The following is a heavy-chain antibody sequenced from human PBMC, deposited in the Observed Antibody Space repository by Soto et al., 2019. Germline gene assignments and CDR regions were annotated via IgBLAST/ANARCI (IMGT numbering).Heavy chain of an antibody. Sequence: PGGSLRLSCAASGFTFSSYDMHWVRQATGKGLEWVSAIGTAGDTYYPGSVKGRFTISRENAKNSLYLQMNSLRAEDTAVYYCARDRSGGRCTNGVCYGRYYGMDVWGQGTTVTVSS. D-gene: IGHD2-8*01. V-gene: IGHV3-13*01. J-gene: IGHJ6*02. CDR2: IGTAGDT. CDR1: GFTFSSYD. CDR3: ARDRSGGRCTNGVCYGRYYGMDV.